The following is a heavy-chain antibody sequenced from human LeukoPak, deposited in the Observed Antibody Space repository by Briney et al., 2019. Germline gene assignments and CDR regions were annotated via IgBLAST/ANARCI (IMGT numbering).Heavy chain of an antibody. Sequence: GGSLRLSCAASGFTFSSYAMNWVRQAPGKGLEWVSAITGSGDSTYYADSVKGRFTISRDNSKNTLYLQMNSLRAEDTAVYYCAKDGMGHYDFWSGYQPQYYFDYWGQGTLVTVSS. CDR3: AKDGMGHYDFWSGYQPQYYFDY. J-gene: IGHJ4*02. CDR2: ITGSGDST. CDR1: GFTFSSYA. D-gene: IGHD3-3*01. V-gene: IGHV3-23*01.